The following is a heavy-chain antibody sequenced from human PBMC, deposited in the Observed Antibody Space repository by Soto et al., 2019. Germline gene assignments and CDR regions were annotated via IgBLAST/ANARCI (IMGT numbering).Heavy chain of an antibody. D-gene: IGHD2-8*01. CDR1: GYTFTSYG. CDR3: ARDDTYCTNGVCWGYYYYYGMDV. V-gene: IGHV1-18*01. J-gene: IGHJ6*02. Sequence: QVQLVQSGAEVKKPGASVKVSCKASGYTFTSYGISWVRQAPGQGLEWMGWISAYNGNTNYAQKLQGRVTMTTDTSTRTAYMELRSLRSDDTAVYYCARDDTYCTNGVCWGYYYYYGMDVWGQGTTVTVSS. CDR2: ISAYNGNT.